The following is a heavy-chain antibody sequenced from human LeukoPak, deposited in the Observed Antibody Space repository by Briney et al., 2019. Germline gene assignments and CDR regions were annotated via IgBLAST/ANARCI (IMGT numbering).Heavy chain of an antibody. Sequence: AGGSLRLSCAASGFTFSDYGMSWVRQTPGKGLEWVSAISDNGGSTYYADSVKGRFTISRDSSRNTLYLQMNSLRVEDTAVYYWAKDRSSSSSWYVDYWGQGTLVTVS. V-gene: IGHV3-23*01. J-gene: IGHJ4*02. CDR2: ISDNGGST. CDR3: AKDRSSSSSWYVDY. D-gene: IGHD6-13*01. CDR1: GFTFSDYG.